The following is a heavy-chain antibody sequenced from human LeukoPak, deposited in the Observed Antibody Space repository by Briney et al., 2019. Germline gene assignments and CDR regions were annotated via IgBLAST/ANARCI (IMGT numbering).Heavy chain of an antibody. V-gene: IGHV1-46*01. Sequence: ASVKVSCKASGYTFPSYFMHWVRQAPGQGLEWMGIINPTGGSTTYAQKFQGRVTMTRDTSTSTAYMELRSLRSDDTAVYYCARDGPWDSYYFDYWGQGTLVTVSS. CDR3: ARDGPWDSYYFDY. J-gene: IGHJ4*02. CDR2: INPTGGST. D-gene: IGHD1-26*01. CDR1: GYTFPSYF.